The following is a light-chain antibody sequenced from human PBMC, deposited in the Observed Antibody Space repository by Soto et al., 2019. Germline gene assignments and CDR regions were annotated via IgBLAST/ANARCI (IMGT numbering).Light chain of an antibody. CDR3: SSYRSSSTYV. CDR2: DVT. J-gene: IGLJ1*01. CDR1: SSDIGSYNS. V-gene: IGLV2-14*01. Sequence: QSVLTQPASVSGSPGQSITISCTGTSSDIGSYNSVSWHQQYPGQAPKLMIYDVTHRASGVPDRFSASKSGNTASLTISGLQAGDEADYYCSSYRSSSTYVFGTGTKLTVL.